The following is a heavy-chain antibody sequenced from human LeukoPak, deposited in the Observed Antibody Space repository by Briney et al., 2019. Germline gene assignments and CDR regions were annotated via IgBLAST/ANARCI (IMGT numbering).Heavy chain of an antibody. CDR1: GGSITSGNYY. CDR2: IHSSGST. J-gene: IGHJ6*02. CDR3: TREAHYYYYYGMDV. V-gene: IGHV4-61*02. Sequence: PSETLSLTCTVSGGSITSGNYYWSWIRQPAGKGLEWIGRIHSSGSTDYNPSLKSRVTISVDTSKNQFSLKLSSVTAADTAVYYCTREAHYYYYYGMDVWGQGTTVTVSS.